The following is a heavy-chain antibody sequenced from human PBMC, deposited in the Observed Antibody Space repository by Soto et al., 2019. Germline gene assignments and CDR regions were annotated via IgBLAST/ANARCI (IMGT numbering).Heavy chain of an antibody. J-gene: IGHJ4*02. D-gene: IGHD2-15*01. CDR2: ITGSGGST. Sequence: GGSLRLSCVASGFTLSTYAMSWVRQAPGKGLEWVSGITGSGGSTYYADSVKGRFTISRDNSKNTLYLQMNSLRAEDTAVYYCARGLGYCSGGSCYPYYFDYWGQGTPVTVSS. V-gene: IGHV3-23*01. CDR3: ARGLGYCSGGSCYPYYFDY. CDR1: GFTLSTYA.